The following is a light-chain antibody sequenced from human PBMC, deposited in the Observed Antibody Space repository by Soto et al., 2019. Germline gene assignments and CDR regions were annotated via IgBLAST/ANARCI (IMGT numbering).Light chain of an antibody. CDR3: QQYDNLPLT. CDR2: DTS. CDR1: QDISNY. Sequence: DIPMTQSPSSLSASVGDRVTITCQASQDISNYLNWYQQKPGKAPKLLIYDTSNLETGVPSRFSGSGSGTDFTFTISSQQPEAMATYYCQQYDNLPLTFGGGTKVEIK. J-gene: IGKJ4*01. V-gene: IGKV1-33*01.